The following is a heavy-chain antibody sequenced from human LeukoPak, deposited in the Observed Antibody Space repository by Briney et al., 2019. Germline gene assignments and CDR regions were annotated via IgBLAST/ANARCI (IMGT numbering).Heavy chain of an antibody. V-gene: IGHV3-33*06. D-gene: IGHD3-22*01. CDR2: IWHDGSNK. CDR3: AKDLPDSSCSPEY. Sequence: GRSLRLSCAASGFTFSSCGMHWVRQAPGKGLEWVAVIWHDGSNKYYADSVKGRFTISRDNSKNTLYLQMNSLRAEDTAVYYCAKDLPDSSCSPEYWGQETLVTVSS. J-gene: IGHJ4*02. CDR1: GFTFSSCG.